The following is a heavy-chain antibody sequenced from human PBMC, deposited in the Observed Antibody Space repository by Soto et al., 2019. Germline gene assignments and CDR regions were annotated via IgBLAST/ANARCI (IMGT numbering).Heavy chain of an antibody. Sequence: PGGSLRLSCAASGFTFSSYAMSWVRQAPGKGLEWVSAISGSGGSTYYADSVKGRFTISRDKSKNTLYLQMNSLRAEDTAVYYCATLLPLSPNYYYYGMDVWGQGTTVTVSS. J-gene: IGHJ6*02. CDR3: ATLLPLSPNYYYYGMDV. CDR1: GFTFSSYA. CDR2: ISGSGGST. V-gene: IGHV3-23*01. D-gene: IGHD2-15*01.